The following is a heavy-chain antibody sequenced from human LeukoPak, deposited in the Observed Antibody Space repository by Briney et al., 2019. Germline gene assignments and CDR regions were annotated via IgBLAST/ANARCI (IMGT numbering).Heavy chain of an antibody. D-gene: IGHD1-26*01. CDR3: ARARVGASHFFDY. CDR1: GGSISNYY. V-gene: IGHV4-59*01. Sequence: PSETLSLTCTVSGGSISNYYWSWIRQPPGKGLEWIAYISYSGTTSYNPSLKSRVTISVDTSKNQFSLKLSSVTAADTAVYYCARARVGASHFFDYWGQGTLVTVSS. J-gene: IGHJ4*02. CDR2: ISYSGTT.